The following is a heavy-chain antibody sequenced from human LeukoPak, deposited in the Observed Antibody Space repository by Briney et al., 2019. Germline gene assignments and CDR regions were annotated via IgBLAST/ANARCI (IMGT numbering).Heavy chain of an antibody. CDR1: GFTFSSYA. D-gene: IGHD3-22*01. CDR3: AKARAPPRYYYDSSGSYGMDV. Sequence: PGGSLRLSCAASGFTFSSYAMSWVRQAPGKGLEWVSAISGSGGSTYYADSVKGRFTISRDNSKNTLYLQMNSLRAEDTAVYYCAKARAPPRYYYDSSGSYGMDVWGQGTTVTVSS. V-gene: IGHV3-23*01. J-gene: IGHJ6*02. CDR2: ISGSGGST.